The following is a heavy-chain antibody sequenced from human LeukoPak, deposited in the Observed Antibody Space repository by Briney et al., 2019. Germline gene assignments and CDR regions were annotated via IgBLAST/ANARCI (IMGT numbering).Heavy chain of an antibody. V-gene: IGHV4-39*02. CDR1: GDSIFSTTYY. Sequence: SETLSLTCTVSGDSIFSTTYYWGWIRQPPGKGLEWIGSIFHIGSTYYNPSLKSRVTISVDTSKNQISLSLRSVTAADTAVYYCARGEHRRGYIASAGWGQGTLVTVSS. J-gene: IGHJ4*02. CDR2: IFHIGST. CDR3: ARGEHRRGYIASAG. D-gene: IGHD6-13*01.